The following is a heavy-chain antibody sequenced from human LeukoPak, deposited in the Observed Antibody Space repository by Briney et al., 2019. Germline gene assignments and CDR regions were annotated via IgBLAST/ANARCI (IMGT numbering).Heavy chain of an antibody. J-gene: IGHJ3*02. CDR1: GYTFTGYY. Sequence: ASVKVSCKASGYTFTGYYMHWVRQAPGQGLEWMGWINPNSGGTNYAQKFQGRVTMTRDTSISTAYMELSSLRSEDTAVYYCARGRYFDWLFAAEDAFDIWGQGTMVTVSS. V-gene: IGHV1-2*02. D-gene: IGHD3-9*01. CDR2: INPNSGGT. CDR3: ARGRYFDWLFAAEDAFDI.